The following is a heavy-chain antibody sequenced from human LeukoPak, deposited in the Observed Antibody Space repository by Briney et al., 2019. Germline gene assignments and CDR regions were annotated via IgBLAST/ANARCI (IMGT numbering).Heavy chain of an antibody. CDR1: GLPFRTTW. J-gene: IGHJ4*02. V-gene: IGHV3-7*05. Sequence: GGSLRFSVTAPGLPFRTTWMTWVPQAPGKGLEWVANINLDGTVKHNVDSVKGRFTITRDNARKSLYLQMNSLRAKDTAVYICARDKVGATPFDYWGQGTLVTVSS. D-gene: IGHD1-26*01. CDR3: ARDKVGATPFDY. CDR2: INLDGTVK.